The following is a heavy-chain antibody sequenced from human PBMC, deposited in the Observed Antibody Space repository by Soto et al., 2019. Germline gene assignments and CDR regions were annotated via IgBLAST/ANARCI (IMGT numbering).Heavy chain of an antibody. CDR1: GITFDDYA. V-gene: IGHV3-9*01. J-gene: IGHJ4*02. Sequence: EVQLVESGGGLVQPGRSLRLSCTASGITFDDYAMHWVRQGPGKGLEWVSGINWNSGSIGYADSVKGRFTISRDNAKNSLYLQMNRLRAEDTALYYCVRGQAYDICGSLGFAYWGQGTLVPVSS. D-gene: IGHD3-22*01. CDR2: INWNSGSI. CDR3: VRGQAYDICGSLGFAY.